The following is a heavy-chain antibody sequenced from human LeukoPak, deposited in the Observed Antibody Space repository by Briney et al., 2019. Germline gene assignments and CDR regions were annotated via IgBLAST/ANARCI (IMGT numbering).Heavy chain of an antibody. Sequence: GGSLRLSCAASGFSFSSYAMNWVRQAPGKGLGGSSAISATGGSTYYADSVKGRFTISRDNSKNTLYLQMNSLRAEDTAVYYCAKRSDSSGSYYFDYWGPGTLVTVSS. CDR1: GFSFSSYA. CDR3: AKRSDSSGSYYFDY. J-gene: IGHJ4*02. D-gene: IGHD3-22*01. V-gene: IGHV3-23*01. CDR2: ISATGGST.